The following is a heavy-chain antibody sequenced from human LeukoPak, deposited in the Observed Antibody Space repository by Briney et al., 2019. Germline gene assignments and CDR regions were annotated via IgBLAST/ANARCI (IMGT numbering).Heavy chain of an antibody. J-gene: IGHJ4*02. CDR1: GGSISSDY. D-gene: IGHD3-22*01. CDR3: ARLSGYSSGHYYSDY. V-gene: IGHV4-59*01. Sequence: SETLSLTCTVSGGSISSDYWSWIPQPPGKGLEWIGYIYYRGSTNYNPSLKSRVTISVDTSKNQFSLKLSSVTAADTAVYYCARLSGYSSGHYYSDYWGQGTLVTVSS. CDR2: IYYRGST.